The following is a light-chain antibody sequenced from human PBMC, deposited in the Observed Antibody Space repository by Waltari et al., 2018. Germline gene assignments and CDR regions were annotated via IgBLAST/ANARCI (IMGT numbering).Light chain of an antibody. V-gene: IGKV3-15*01. CDR2: GAA. Sequence: EIVLTQSPATLSLSPGERATLSCRASQSVRNNLVWYQQKPGQAPTLLIYGAATRVTGIPARFSGSGSGTEFTFTISSLQSEDFAVYYCQQYNNWPPWTFGQGTKVEIK. CDR3: QQYNNWPPWT. CDR1: QSVRNN. J-gene: IGKJ1*01.